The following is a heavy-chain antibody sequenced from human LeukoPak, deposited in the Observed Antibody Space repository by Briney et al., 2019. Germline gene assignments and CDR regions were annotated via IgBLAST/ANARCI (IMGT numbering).Heavy chain of an antibody. CDR1: GYTFTGYY. Sequence: VASVKVSCKASGYTFTGYYMHWVRQAPGQGLEWMGWINPNSGGTNYAQKFQGRVTMTRDTSISTAYMELSRLRSDDTAVYYCARADVSLLWFGEGPFDSWGQGALVTVSS. CDR3: ARADVSLLWFGEGPFDS. D-gene: IGHD3-10*01. CDR2: INPNSGGT. V-gene: IGHV1-2*02. J-gene: IGHJ4*02.